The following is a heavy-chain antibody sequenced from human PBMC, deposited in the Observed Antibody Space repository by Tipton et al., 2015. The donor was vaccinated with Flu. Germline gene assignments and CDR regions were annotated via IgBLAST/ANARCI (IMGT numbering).Heavy chain of an antibody. J-gene: IGHJ5*02. D-gene: IGHD3-10*01. V-gene: IGHV4-4*07. CDR3: ARDVLLWFGELLGWFDT. Sequence: TLSLTCTVSGGSISSYYWSWIRQPAGKGLEWIGRIYTSGSTNYNPSLKSRVTMSVDTSKNQFSLKLSSVTAADTAVYYCARDVLLWFGELLGWFDTWGKGTLVTVSS. CDR2: IYTSGST. CDR1: GGSISSYY.